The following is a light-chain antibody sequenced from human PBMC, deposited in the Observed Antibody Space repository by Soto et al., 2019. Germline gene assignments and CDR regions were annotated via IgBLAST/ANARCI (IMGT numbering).Light chain of an antibody. CDR1: ESVRSY. CDR3: QLRSNWSWT. Sequence: EIVLTQSPATLSLSPGERATLSCRASESVRSYLAWYQQKPGQAPRLLIYDSSNRATGIPARFSGSGSGTDFCLVISSLEPEDFAVYYCQLRSNWSWTFGQGTRVDI. V-gene: IGKV3-11*01. CDR2: DSS. J-gene: IGKJ1*01.